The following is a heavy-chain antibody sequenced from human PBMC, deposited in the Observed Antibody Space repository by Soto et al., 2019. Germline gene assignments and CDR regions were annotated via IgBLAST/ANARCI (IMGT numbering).Heavy chain of an antibody. J-gene: IGHJ4*02. CDR2: ISAYNGNT. D-gene: IGHD3-22*01. CDR3: ARGVKYYYDSSGSYYFDD. V-gene: IGHV1-18*01. CDR1: GYTFTNFG. Sequence: ASVKVSCKTSGYTFTNFGLSWVRQAPGQGLEWMGWISAYNGNTNYAQNFQGRVTMTTDTSTSTAYMELRSLRSDDTAVYYCARGVKYYYDSSGSYYFDDWGQGTLVTVSS.